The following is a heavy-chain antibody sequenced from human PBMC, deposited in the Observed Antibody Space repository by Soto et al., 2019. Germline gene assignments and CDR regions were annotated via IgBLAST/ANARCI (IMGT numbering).Heavy chain of an antibody. CDR1: GFTFSDYY. CDR2: VSSDGGFT. CDR3: ARDPMGRGVPLDY. D-gene: IGHD3-10*01. V-gene: IGHV3-11*06. Sequence: SGGLLRLPCEASGFTFSDYYVRWIRQVPGRGLECLSYVSSDGGFTHYADSVQGRFTISRDNTKNSLFLEMKGLRAEDTALYFCARDPMGRGVPLDYWGPGTLVTVSS. J-gene: IGHJ4*02.